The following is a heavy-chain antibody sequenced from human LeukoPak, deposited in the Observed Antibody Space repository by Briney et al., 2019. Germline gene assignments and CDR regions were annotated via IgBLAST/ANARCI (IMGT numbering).Heavy chain of an antibody. Sequence: ASVKVSCKVSGYTLTELSMHWVRQAPGKGLEWMGGCDPEDGETIYAQKFQGRVTMTEDTSTDTAYMELSSLRSEDTAVYYCATLRYSGSYYYQILAVGAFDIWGQGTMVTVSS. CDR2: CDPEDGET. CDR1: GYTLTELS. V-gene: IGHV1-24*01. D-gene: IGHD1-26*01. J-gene: IGHJ3*02. CDR3: ATLRYSGSYYYQILAVGAFDI.